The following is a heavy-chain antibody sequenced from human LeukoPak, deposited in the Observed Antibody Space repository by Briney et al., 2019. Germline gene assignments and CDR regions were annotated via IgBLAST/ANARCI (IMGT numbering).Heavy chain of an antibody. CDR1: GGSISSYH. CDR3: ARDSQVVDAFDF. V-gene: IGHV4-59*01. Sequence: PSETLSLTCTVSGGSISSYHWSWIRQPPGKGLEWIGYIYYSGSTNYNPSLKSRVTISVDTPKNQFSLKLSSVTVADTAVYYCARDSQVVDAFDFWGQGTKVTVSS. J-gene: IGHJ3*01. CDR2: IYYSGST. D-gene: IGHD2-21*01.